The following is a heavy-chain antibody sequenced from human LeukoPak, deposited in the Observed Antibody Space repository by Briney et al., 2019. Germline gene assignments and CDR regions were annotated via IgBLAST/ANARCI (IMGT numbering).Heavy chain of an antibody. V-gene: IGHV4-59*01. CDR3: ARGGYSYGYLNRFDP. D-gene: IGHD5-18*01. J-gene: IGHJ5*02. Sequence: SETLSLTCTVSGGSISSYYWSWMRQPPGKGLEWVGYIYYSGNTNYNPSLKSRVTISVDTSKNQFSLKLSSVTAADTAVYYCARGGYSYGYLNRFDPWGQGTLVTVSS. CDR1: GGSISSYY. CDR2: IYYSGNT.